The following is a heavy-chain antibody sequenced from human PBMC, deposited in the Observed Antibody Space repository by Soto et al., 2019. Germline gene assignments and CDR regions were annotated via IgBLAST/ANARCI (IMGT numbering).Heavy chain of an antibody. CDR3: AKEAGDMLVVVAARHFDY. D-gene: IGHD2-15*01. J-gene: IGHJ4*02. V-gene: IGHV3-23*01. CDR2: ISGSGVST. CDR1: GFTFSSYA. Sequence: EVQLLESGGGLVQPGGSLRLSCAASGFTFSSYAMSWVRKAPGKGLEWVSSISGSGVSTYYADSVKCRFTISRANSNNTLYLQMCSLRAEDTAVYYCAKEAGDMLVVVAARHFDYWGQGTLVTVSS.